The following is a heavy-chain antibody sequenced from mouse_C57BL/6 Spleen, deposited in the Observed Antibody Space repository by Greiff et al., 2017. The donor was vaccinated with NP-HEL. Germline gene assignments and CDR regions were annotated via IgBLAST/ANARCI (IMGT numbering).Heavy chain of an antibody. CDR3: ANLYYSNYFDY. CDR2: ISYSGST. CDR1: GYSITSGYD. Sequence: EVQLVESGPGMVKPSQSLSLTCTVTGYSITSGYDWHWIRHFPGNKLEWMGYISYSGSTNYNPSLKSRISITHDTSKNHFFLKLNSVTTEDTATYYCANLYYSNYFDYWGQGTTLTVSS. V-gene: IGHV3-1*01. J-gene: IGHJ2*01. D-gene: IGHD2-5*01.